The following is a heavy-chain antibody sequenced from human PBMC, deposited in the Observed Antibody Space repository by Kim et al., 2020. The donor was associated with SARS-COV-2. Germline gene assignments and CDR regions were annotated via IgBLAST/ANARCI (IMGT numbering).Heavy chain of an antibody. D-gene: IGHD5-18*01. V-gene: IGHV4-31*02. Sequence: PSLQSRVTVSVDPSKNQFSLKLSSVTAADTAVYYCARGGYSYGYQDRFDYWGQGTLVTVSS. CDR3: ARGGYSYGYQDRFDY. J-gene: IGHJ4*02.